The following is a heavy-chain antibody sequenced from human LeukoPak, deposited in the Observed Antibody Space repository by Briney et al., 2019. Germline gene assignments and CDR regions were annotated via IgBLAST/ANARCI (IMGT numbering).Heavy chain of an antibody. CDR1: SGSISSGDYY. CDR2: IYYSGST. D-gene: IGHD2-8*02. V-gene: IGHV4-30-4*01. Sequence: SETLTLTCTVSSGSISSGDYYWSWIRQPPGKGLEWIRYIYYSGSTYYNPSLKSRVTISVDTSKNQFSLKLSSVTAADTAVYYCARDPGAVEDTGVGFDYWGQGTLVTVSS. J-gene: IGHJ4*02. CDR3: ARDPGAVEDTGVGFDY.